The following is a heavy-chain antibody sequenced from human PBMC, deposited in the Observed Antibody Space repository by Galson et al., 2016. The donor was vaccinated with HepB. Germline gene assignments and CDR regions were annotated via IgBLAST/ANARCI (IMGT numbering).Heavy chain of an antibody. D-gene: IGHD6-19*01. Sequence: SLRLSCAASGFTFSSYAMSWVRQAPGKGLEWVSAISRSGGTTHYADSVKGRFTISRDNSRNTLFVQMNSLRADDTAVYYCAKAYSSGWYDWYFDLWGRGTLVTVSS. CDR1: GFTFSSYA. CDR2: ISRSGGTT. V-gene: IGHV3-23*01. CDR3: AKAYSSGWYDWYFDL. J-gene: IGHJ2*01.